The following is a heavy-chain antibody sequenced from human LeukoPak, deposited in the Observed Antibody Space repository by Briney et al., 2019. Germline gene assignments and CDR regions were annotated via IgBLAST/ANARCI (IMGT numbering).Heavy chain of an antibody. CDR3: ARQPAQQPDY. J-gene: IGHJ4*02. CDR2: LTPGDSKT. V-gene: IGHV5-51*01. D-gene: IGHD6-13*01. Sequence: GESLKISCKGSGYSFTSYWIGWVRQMPGKGLEWMGTLTPGDSKTRYSTSFQGQVTISADKSISTAYLQWSSLKGSDTAMYYCARQPAQQPDYWGQGTLVTVSS. CDR1: GYSFTSYW.